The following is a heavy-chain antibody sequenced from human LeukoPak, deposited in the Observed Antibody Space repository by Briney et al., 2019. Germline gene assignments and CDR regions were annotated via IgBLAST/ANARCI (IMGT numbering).Heavy chain of an antibody. D-gene: IGHD3-22*01. CDR2: ISSSSSYI. CDR3: ARAGGYYDSSGYPHDAFDI. V-gene: IGHV3-21*01. CDR1: GFTFSSYS. J-gene: IGHJ3*02. Sequence: GGSLRLSCAASGFTFSSYSMNWVRQAPGKGLEWVSSISSSSSYIYYADSVKGRFTISRDNAKNSLYLQMNSLGAEDTAVYYCARAGGYYDSSGYPHDAFDIWGQGTMVTVSS.